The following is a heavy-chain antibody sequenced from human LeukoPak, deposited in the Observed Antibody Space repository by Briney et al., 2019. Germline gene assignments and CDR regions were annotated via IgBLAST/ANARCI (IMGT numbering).Heavy chain of an antibody. D-gene: IGHD6-13*01. CDR1: GGSLSSSNW. Sequence: SETLSLTCTVSGGSLSSSNWWSWVRQPPGKGLEWIGEIYHSGSTNYNPSLKSRVTISVDTSKNQFSLKLNSVTAADTAVYYCARIYSSSWFLNWFDPWGQGTLVTVSS. CDR2: IYHSGST. V-gene: IGHV4-4*02. J-gene: IGHJ5*02. CDR3: ARIYSSSWFLNWFDP.